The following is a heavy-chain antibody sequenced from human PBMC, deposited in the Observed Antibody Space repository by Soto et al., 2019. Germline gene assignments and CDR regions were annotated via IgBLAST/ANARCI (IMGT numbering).Heavy chain of an antibody. Sequence: GGSLRLSCAASGFTFSSYLMSWVRQAPGKGLEWVANIKQDGSEKYYVDSVKGRFTISRDNAKNSLYLQMNSLRAEDTAVYYCASLGCSSTSCTYYYYGMDVWGQGTTLTV. J-gene: IGHJ6*02. CDR1: GFTFSSYL. V-gene: IGHV3-7*03. CDR3: ASLGCSSTSCTYYYYGMDV. CDR2: IKQDGSEK. D-gene: IGHD2-2*01.